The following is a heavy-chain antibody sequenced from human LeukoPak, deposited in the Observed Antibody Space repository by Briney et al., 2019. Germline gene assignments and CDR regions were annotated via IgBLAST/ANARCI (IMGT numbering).Heavy chain of an antibody. V-gene: IGHV1-46*01. CDR3: AREGEIGYDLSDY. D-gene: IGHD5-12*01. CDR2: INPSGGST. CDR1: GYTFTNYY. J-gene: IGHJ4*02. Sequence: ASVKVSCKASGYTFTNYYMNWVRQAPGQGLEWMGIINPSGGSTSYAQKFQGRVAVTRDTSTSTVYMELSSLRSEDTAMYYCAREGEIGYDLSDYWGQGTLVTVSS.